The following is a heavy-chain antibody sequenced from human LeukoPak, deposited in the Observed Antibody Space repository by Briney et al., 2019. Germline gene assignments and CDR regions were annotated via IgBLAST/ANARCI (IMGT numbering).Heavy chain of an antibody. D-gene: IGHD2-21*02. Sequence: ASVKVSCKASGYTFTSYGISWVRQAPGQGREWMGGISAYNGNTNYAQKLQGRVTMTTDTSTSIAYMELRSLRSDDTAVSYCARARGVVVAADHDYYFDYWGQGTLVTVSS. V-gene: IGHV1-18*01. CDR2: ISAYNGNT. CDR1: GYTFTSYG. CDR3: ARARGVVVAADHDYYFDY. J-gene: IGHJ4*02.